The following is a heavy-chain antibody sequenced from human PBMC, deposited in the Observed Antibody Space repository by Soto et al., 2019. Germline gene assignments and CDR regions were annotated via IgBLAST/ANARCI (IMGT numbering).Heavy chain of an antibody. D-gene: IGHD3-3*01. CDR1: GFTFSSYA. Sequence: GGSLRLSCAASGFTFSSYAMHWVRQAPGKGLEWVAVISYDGSNKYYADSVKGRFTITRDNSKNTLYLQMNSLRAEDTAVYYGASFRDFWSTVQLDYWGQGTLVTVSS. CDR2: ISYDGSNK. J-gene: IGHJ4*02. V-gene: IGHV3-30-3*01. CDR3: ASFRDFWSTVQLDY.